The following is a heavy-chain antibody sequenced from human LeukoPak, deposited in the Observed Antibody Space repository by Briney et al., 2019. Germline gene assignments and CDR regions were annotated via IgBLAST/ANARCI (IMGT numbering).Heavy chain of an antibody. CDR1: GGSISSYY. CDR3: AFSLWFGELSHGNWFDP. J-gene: IGHJ5*02. V-gene: IGHV4-34*01. Sequence: SETLSLTCTVSGGSISSYYWSWIRQPPGKGLEWIGEINHSRSTNYNPSLKSRVTISVDTSKNQFSLKLSSVTAADTAVYYCAFSLWFGELSHGNWFDPWGQGTLVTVSS. CDR2: INHSRST. D-gene: IGHD3-10*01.